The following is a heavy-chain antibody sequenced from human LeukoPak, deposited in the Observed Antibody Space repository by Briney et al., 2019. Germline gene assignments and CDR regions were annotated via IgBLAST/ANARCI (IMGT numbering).Heavy chain of an antibody. CDR2: ISSSSSYI. D-gene: IGHD5-18*01. V-gene: IGHV3-21*01. Sequence: GGSLRLSCAASGFTFSSYSINWVRQAPGKGLEWVSSISSSSSYIYCADSVKGRFTISRDNAKNSLYLQMNSLRAEDTAVYYCARGGGYSYGSFDYWGQGTLVTVSS. CDR1: GFTFSSYS. J-gene: IGHJ4*02. CDR3: ARGGGYSYGSFDY.